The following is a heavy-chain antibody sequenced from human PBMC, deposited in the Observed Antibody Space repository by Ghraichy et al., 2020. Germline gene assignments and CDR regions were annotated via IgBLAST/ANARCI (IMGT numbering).Heavy chain of an antibody. J-gene: IGHJ5*02. CDR1: GGSISSSSYY. CDR2: IYYSAST. D-gene: IGHD3-3*01. Sequence: TLSLTCTVSGGSISSSSYYWGWIRQPPGKGLEWIGSIYYSASTYYNPSLKSRVTLSADTSKNQFSLKLRSVTAADPDVYFCATQYYDFWSGYSGWFDPWGQGTLVTASS. V-gene: IGHV4-39*01. CDR3: ATQYYDFWSGYSGWFDP.